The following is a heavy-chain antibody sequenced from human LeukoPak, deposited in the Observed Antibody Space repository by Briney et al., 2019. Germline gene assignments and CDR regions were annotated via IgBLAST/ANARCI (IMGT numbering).Heavy chain of an antibody. J-gene: IGHJ6*03. Sequence: QPGRSLRLSCAASGFTFSSYGMHWVRQAPGKGLEWVAVIWYDGSNKYYADSVKGRFTISRDNSKNTLYLQMNSLRAEDTAVYYCARDYCSSTSCHYYYYYYYMDVWGKGTTVTVS. CDR1: GFTFSSYG. D-gene: IGHD2-2*01. CDR2: IWYDGSNK. V-gene: IGHV3-33*01. CDR3: ARDYCSSTSCHYYYYYYYMDV.